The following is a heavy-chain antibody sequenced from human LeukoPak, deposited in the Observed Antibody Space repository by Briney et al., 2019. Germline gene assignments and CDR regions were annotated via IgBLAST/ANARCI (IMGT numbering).Heavy chain of an antibody. CDR3: ARESIKVGYFDL. D-gene: IGHD2-15*01. V-gene: IGHV1-2*02. J-gene: IGHJ2*01. CDR2: INPNSGGT. Sequence: GSVKDSCKASGYTFTAYYMHWVRQAPGQGLEWMGWINPNSGGTNSAQKFQGRVTMTRDTSINTAYMELSRLRSDDTAVYYCARESIKVGYFDLWGRGTLVTVSS. CDR1: GYTFTAYY.